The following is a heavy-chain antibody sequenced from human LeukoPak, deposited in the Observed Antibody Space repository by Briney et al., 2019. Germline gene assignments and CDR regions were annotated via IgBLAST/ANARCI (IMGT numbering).Heavy chain of an antibody. V-gene: IGHV4-4*02. D-gene: IGHD5-12*01. J-gene: IGHJ2*01. CDR2: IYHSGRT. CDR3: ARASWQHWYFDL. Sequence: SETLSLTCAVSSGSISSSNWWSWVRQPPGEGLGWIGEIYHSGRTNYNPSLKSRVTISVDKSKNQFSLKLSSVTAADTAVYYCARASWQHWYFDLWGRGTLVTVSS. CDR1: SGSISSSNW.